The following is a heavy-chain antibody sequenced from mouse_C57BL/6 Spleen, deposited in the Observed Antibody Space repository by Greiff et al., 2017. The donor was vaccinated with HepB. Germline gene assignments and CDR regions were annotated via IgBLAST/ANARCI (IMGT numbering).Heavy chain of an antibody. D-gene: IGHD2-1*01. Sequence: VQLQQPGAELVRPGPSVKLSCKASGYTFTSYWMHWVKQRPGQGLEWIGVIDPSDSYTNYNQKFKGKATLTVDTSSSTAYMQLSSLTSEDSAVYYCAKSVTGRAMDYWGQGTSVTVSS. CDR2: IDPSDSYT. V-gene: IGHV1-59*01. J-gene: IGHJ4*01. CDR1: GYTFTSYW. CDR3: AKSVTGRAMDY.